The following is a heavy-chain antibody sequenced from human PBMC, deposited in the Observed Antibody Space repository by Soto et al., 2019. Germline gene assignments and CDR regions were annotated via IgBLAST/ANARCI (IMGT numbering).Heavy chain of an antibody. CDR2: ISYDGSNK. D-gene: IGHD3-3*01. CDR3: GKDSRPTYYDFWSGYSLSSDHYYGMDV. J-gene: IGHJ6*02. CDR1: GFTFSSYG. Sequence: QVQLVESGGGVVQPGRSLRLSCAASGFTFSSYGMHWVRQAPGKGLEWVAVISYDGSNKYYADSVKGRFTISRDNSKNTLYLQMNSLRAEDTAVYYCGKDSRPTYYDFWSGYSLSSDHYYGMDVWGQGTTVTVSS. V-gene: IGHV3-30*18.